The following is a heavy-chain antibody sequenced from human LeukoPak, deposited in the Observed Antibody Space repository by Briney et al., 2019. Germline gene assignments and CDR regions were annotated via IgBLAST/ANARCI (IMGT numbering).Heavy chain of an antibody. J-gene: IGHJ4*02. CDR2: IYTSGST. CDR1: GGSISSGSYY. Sequence: SQTLSLTCTVSGGSISSGSYYWSWIRQPAGKGLEWIGRIYTSGSTNYNPSLKSRVTLSVDTSKNQFSLKLSSVTAADTAVNYCARDGSTQFDYWGQGTLVTVSS. CDR3: ARDGSTQFDY. V-gene: IGHV4-61*02. D-gene: IGHD1-1*01.